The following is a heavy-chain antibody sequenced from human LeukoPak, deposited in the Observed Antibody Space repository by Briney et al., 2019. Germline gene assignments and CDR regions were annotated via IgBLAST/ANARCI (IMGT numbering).Heavy chain of an antibody. D-gene: IGHD2-15*01. J-gene: IGHJ4*02. CDR1: GFTFSSYA. Sequence: GGSLRLSCAASGFTFSSYAMSWVRQAPGKGLEWVSAITGGGGSTYHADSVKGRFTISRDHSQNTLFLQMSSLRAEDPAIFYCAKGSASARPYYFASGGQETLVPVPS. CDR3: AKGSASARPYYFAS. V-gene: IGHV3-23*01. CDR2: ITGGGGST.